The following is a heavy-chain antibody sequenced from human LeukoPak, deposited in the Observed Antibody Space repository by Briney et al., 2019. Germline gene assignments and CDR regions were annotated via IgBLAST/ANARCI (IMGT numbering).Heavy chain of an antibody. CDR2: ISGSGGST. CDR3: AKGRGIRSFANWFDP. V-gene: IGHV3-23*01. J-gene: IGHJ5*02. CDR1: GFTFSSYA. Sequence: GGSLRLSCAASGFTFSSYAMSWVRQAPGKWLEWVSAISGSGGSTYYADSVKGRFTISRDNSKNTLYLQMNSLRAEDTAVYYCAKGRGIRSFANWFDPWGQGTLVTVSS. D-gene: IGHD1-14*01.